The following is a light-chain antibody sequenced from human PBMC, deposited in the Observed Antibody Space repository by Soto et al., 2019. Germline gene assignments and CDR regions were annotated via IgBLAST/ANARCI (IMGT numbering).Light chain of an antibody. CDR3: VLYMGSGIL. V-gene: IGLV8-61*01. CDR2: STN. CDR1: SGSVSTSYY. Sequence: QAVVTQEPSFSVSPGGTVTLTCGLSSGSVSTSYYPSWYQQTPGQAPRTLIYSTNTRSSGVPDRFSGSILGNKAALTITGAQADDESDYYCVLYMGSGILFVNGTKLTVL. J-gene: IGLJ1*01.